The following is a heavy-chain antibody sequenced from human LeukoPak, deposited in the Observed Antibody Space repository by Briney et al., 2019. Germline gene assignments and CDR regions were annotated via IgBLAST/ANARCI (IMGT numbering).Heavy chain of an antibody. V-gene: IGHV4-34*01. J-gene: IGHJ6*02. CDR2: INHSGST. Sequence: RQPPXXXXXWXGEINHSGSTNYNPSLKSRVTISVDTSKNQFSLKLSSVTAADTAVYYCASPATPYYDILTGYRGHGMDVWGQGTTVTVSS. CDR3: ASPATPYYDILTGYRGHGMDV. D-gene: IGHD3-9*01.